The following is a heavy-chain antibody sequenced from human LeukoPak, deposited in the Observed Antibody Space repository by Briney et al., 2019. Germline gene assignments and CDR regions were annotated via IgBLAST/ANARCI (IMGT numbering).Heavy chain of an antibody. CDR1: GGSISGYY. CDR2: IYYSGSS. J-gene: IGHJ4*02. Sequence: PSETLSLTCTVSGGSISGYYRNWIRQPPGKGLEWIGHIYYSGSSSYNPSLSSRVTISVDTPKNQFSLRLSSVTAADTAMYYCAGRLTYSYAIDYWGQGTLVTVSS. CDR3: AGRLTYSYAIDY. V-gene: IGHV4-59*01. D-gene: IGHD5-18*01.